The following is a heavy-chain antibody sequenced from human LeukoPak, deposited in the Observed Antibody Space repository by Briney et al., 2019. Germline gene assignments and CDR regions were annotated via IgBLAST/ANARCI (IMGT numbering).Heavy chain of an antibody. J-gene: IGHJ3*02. D-gene: IGHD5-18*01. Sequence: GGSLRLSCAASGFTFSSYAMSWVRQAPGKGLEWVSAISGSGGSTYYADSVKGRFTISRDNSKNTLYLQMNSLRAEDTAVYYCARVNARGYSYGYDAFDIRGQGTMVTVSS. CDR1: GFTFSSYA. V-gene: IGHV3-23*01. CDR3: ARVNARGYSYGYDAFDI. CDR2: ISGSGGST.